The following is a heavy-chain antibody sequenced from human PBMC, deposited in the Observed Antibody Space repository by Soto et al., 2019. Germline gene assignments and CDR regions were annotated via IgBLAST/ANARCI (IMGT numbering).Heavy chain of an antibody. CDR2: IKSKVDGGTS. D-gene: IGHD3-16*01. CDR1: GFIFINSW. V-gene: IGHV3-15*07. Sequence: PGRFLRHSCAVSGFIFINSWINWVSKAPGKGLEWVGRIKSKVDGGTSDFAAPVKDRFAISRDDSKNIVYLEMNGLKTEDTAMYYCTTDSYMTTVIVRFDYWGHGTQVTVSS. J-gene: IGHJ4*01. CDR3: TTDSYMTTVIVRFDY.